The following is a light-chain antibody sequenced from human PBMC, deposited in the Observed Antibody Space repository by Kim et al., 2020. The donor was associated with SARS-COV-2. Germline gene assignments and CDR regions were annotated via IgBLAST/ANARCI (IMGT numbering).Light chain of an antibody. J-gene: IGLJ2*01. V-gene: IGLV3-19*01. CDR3: NSRDSNDNVV. CDR1: SLRSYY. CDR2: GKN. Sequence: VALGQTVRITCKGDSLRSYYANWYQQKPGQAPILVIYGKNNRPSGIPDRFSGSSSGNTASLTITGTQAGDEADYYCNSRDSNDNVVFGGGTKLTVL.